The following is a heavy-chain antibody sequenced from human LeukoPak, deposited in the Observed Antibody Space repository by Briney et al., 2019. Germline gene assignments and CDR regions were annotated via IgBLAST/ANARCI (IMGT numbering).Heavy chain of an antibody. CDR2: IIPIFGIA. V-gene: IGHV1-69*04. Sequence: SVKVSCKASGGTFISYAISWVRQAPGQGLEWMGRIIPIFGIANYAQKFQGRVTITADKSTSTAYMELSSLRSEDTAVYYCAREGMVRGATGEYYYYGMDVWGKGTTVTVSS. D-gene: IGHD3-10*01. J-gene: IGHJ6*04. CDR3: AREGMVRGATGEYYYYGMDV. CDR1: GGTFISYA.